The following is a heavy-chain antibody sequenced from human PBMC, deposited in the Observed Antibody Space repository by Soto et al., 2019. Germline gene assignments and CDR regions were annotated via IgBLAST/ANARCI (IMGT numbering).Heavy chain of an antibody. CDR1: GFSLSTSGVG. V-gene: IGHV2-5*02. CDR3: AHRGLRFLEWFPPYYYYYMDV. J-gene: IGHJ6*03. D-gene: IGHD3-3*01. CDR2: IYWDDDK. Sequence: QITLKESGPTLVKPTQTLTLTCTFSGFSLSTSGVGVGWIRQPPGKALEWLALIYWDDDKRYSPSLKSRLTITKDTSKNQVVLTMTNMDPVDTATYYCAHRGLRFLEWFPPYYYYYMDVWGKWTTVTVSS.